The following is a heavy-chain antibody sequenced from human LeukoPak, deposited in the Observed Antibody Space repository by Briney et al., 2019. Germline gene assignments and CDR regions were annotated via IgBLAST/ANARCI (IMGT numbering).Heavy chain of an antibody. J-gene: IGHJ3*02. D-gene: IGHD2-15*01. Sequence: ASVKVSCKASGYIFIDYGFSWVRQAPGQGLEWMGWISNYNFKTSYAQKLQGRLTITTDTSTSTVYMELSSLRSEDTAVYYCARLCSGGSCYSWYAFDIWGQGTMVTVSS. V-gene: IGHV1-18*01. CDR1: GYIFIDYG. CDR3: ARLCSGGSCYSWYAFDI. CDR2: ISNYNFKT.